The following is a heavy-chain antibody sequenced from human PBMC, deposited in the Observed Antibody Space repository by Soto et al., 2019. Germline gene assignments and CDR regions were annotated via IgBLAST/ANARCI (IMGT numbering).Heavy chain of an antibody. D-gene: IGHD3-3*01. V-gene: IGHV4-4*07. CDR3: ARGQRFSDWFDP. CDR2: IYSSGNT. CDR1: GGTISCYY. Sequence: SETLSLTCSVSGGTISCYYWTWIRQPAGKGLEWIGRIYSSGNTKYNPSLQSRVTMSLDTSNNQFSLRLTSVTAADTAVYYCARGQRFSDWFDPWGQGTLVTV. J-gene: IGHJ5*02.